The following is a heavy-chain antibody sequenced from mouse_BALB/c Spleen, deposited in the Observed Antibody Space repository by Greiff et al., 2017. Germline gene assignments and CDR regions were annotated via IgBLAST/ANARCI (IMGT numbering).Heavy chain of an antibody. Sequence: QVHVKQSGPGLVQPSQSLSITCTVSVFSLTSYGVHWVRQSPGKGLEWLGVIWSGGSTDYNAAFISRLSISKDNSKSQVFFKMNSLQADDTAIYYCARNKDYGYTAMDYWGQGTSVTVSS. CDR2: IWSGGST. D-gene: IGHD1-2*01. CDR3: ARNKDYGYTAMDY. CDR1: VFSLTSYG. V-gene: IGHV2-4-1*01. J-gene: IGHJ4*01.